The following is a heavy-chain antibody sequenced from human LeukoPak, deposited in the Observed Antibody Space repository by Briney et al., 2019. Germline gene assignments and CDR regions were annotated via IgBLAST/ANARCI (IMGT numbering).Heavy chain of an antibody. J-gene: IGHJ4*02. CDR3: ARERPDSRNLDY. CDR1: GFTFSSFA. Sequence: PGGSLRLSCAASGFTFSSFAMNWVRQAPGKGLEWVSIISGSGDTTHYTDSVKGRFTVSRDNSKNTLYLQMNSLRAEDTAVYYCARERPDSRNLDYWGRGALVTVSS. D-gene: IGHD1-14*01. CDR2: ISGSGDTT. V-gene: IGHV3-23*01.